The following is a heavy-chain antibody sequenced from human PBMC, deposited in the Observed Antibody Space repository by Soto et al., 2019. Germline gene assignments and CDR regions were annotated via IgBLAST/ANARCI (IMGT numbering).Heavy chain of an antibody. V-gene: IGHV4-30-2*01. J-gene: IGHJ3*02. D-gene: IGHD2-2*01. CDR1: GASISSGGYS. Sequence: QLHLQEFGSGLVKPLQTLSLTCTVSGASISSGGYSWSWIRQPPGKGLEWIGYIYHSVNTDYNPSLRSRVTISEDKAKNQFSLNLRSVTAADTAVYYCARHPFRESTGAYDIWGQGRMVIVSS. CDR3: ARHPFRESTGAYDI. CDR2: IYHSVNT.